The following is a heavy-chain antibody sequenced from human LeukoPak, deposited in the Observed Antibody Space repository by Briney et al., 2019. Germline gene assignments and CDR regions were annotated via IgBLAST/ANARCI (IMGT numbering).Heavy chain of an antibody. Sequence: SQTLSLTCSVSGDSISSRTYYWPSIPQHPEKGLEWIEYIWNSGSTNYHPALKSRFSSSVDTSKNHFSLKLTAVTAADTAIYYWAREVSSMFPNWIDPWGQGSLVIVSS. CDR3: AREVSSMFPNWIDP. CDR2: IWNSGST. V-gene: IGHV4-31*03. CDR1: GDSISSRTYY. J-gene: IGHJ5*02. D-gene: IGHD6-6*01.